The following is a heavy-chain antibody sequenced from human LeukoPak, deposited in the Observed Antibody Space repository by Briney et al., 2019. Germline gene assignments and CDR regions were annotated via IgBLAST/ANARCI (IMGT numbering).Heavy chain of an antibody. CDR3: ARDRGYDFWSGYYPRMDYYYYYMDV. CDR2: ISSSSSTI. CDR1: GFTFSSYS. J-gene: IGHJ6*03. D-gene: IGHD3-3*01. Sequence: PGGSLRLSCAASGFTFSSYSMNWVRQAPGKGLEWVSYISSSSSTIYYADSVKGRFTISRDNAKNSLYLQMNSLRAEDTAVYYCARDRGYDFWSGYYPRMDYYYYYMDVWGKGTTVTVSS. V-gene: IGHV3-48*04.